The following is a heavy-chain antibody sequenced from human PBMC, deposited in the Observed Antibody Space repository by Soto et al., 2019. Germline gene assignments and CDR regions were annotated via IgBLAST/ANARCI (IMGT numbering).Heavy chain of an antibody. CDR2: IVPMFGTT. CDR3: ARDLADVHLWDAFDV. Sequence: QVQLVQPGPELKKPGSSVKVSCKAPGDTFNSYGISWVRQAPGQGLEWMGGIVPMFGTTNLALKFEDRVTITADELTTTVYMEIRGLTSEDTAVYYCARDLADVHLWDAFDVWGHGTRVTVSS. D-gene: IGHD6-13*01. J-gene: IGHJ3*01. V-gene: IGHV1-69*01. CDR1: GDTFNSYG.